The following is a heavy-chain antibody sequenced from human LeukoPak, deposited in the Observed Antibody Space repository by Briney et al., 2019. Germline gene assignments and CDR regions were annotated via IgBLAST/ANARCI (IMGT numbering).Heavy chain of an antibody. Sequence: SETLSLTCTVSGGSISSSSYYWGWIRQPPGKGLEWIGSIYYSGSTYYNPSLKSRVTISVDTSKNQFSLKLSSVTAADTAVYYCARHLALDSGYYYSDAFDIWGQGTMVTVSS. CDR3: ARHLALDSGYYYSDAFDI. V-gene: IGHV4-39*01. CDR2: IYYSGST. CDR1: GGSISSSSYY. J-gene: IGHJ3*02. D-gene: IGHD3-22*01.